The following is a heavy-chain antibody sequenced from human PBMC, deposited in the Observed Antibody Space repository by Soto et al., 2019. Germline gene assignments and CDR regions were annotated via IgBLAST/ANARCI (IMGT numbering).Heavy chain of an antibody. Sequence: SETLSLTCTVSGGSIIGFYWSWIRQSPGKGLEWLGYIYDGDSSNYNPSLDSRVIISVDTSKHQFYLRLSSVTAADTAVYYCARAYYDTDGYSIDLWGQGTLVTVSS. CDR2: IYDGDSS. V-gene: IGHV4-59*01. J-gene: IGHJ5*02. CDR3: ARAYYDTDGYSIDL. CDR1: GGSIIGFY. D-gene: IGHD3-22*01.